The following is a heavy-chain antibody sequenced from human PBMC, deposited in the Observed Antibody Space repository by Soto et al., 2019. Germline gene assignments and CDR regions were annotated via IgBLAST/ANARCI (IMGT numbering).Heavy chain of an antibody. V-gene: IGHV4-4*02. J-gene: IGHJ5*02. Sequence: QVQLQESGPGLVQPSGTLSLTCAVSGDSINNSHWWSWVRQTPGKGLEWIGETYHSGTTNYNPSLKTRVTISIDKSKNQFSRKMNSVTAADTAVYYCAREVNSSPARGPNSFDPWGQGTLVTVSS. CDR3: AREVNSSPARGPNSFDP. CDR1: GDSINNSHW. CDR2: TYHSGTT. D-gene: IGHD6-13*01.